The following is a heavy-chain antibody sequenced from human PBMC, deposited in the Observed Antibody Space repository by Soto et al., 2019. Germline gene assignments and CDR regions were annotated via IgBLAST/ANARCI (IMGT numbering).Heavy chain of an antibody. CDR1: GDSIISSDFY. V-gene: IGHV4-39*01. CDR2: IFYLGSS. J-gene: IGHJ5*02. Sequence: SETLSLTCTVSGDSIISSDFYWGWVRQPPGKGLEWIGSIFYLGSSYYNPSLKSRVTMSVDTSKNQFSLRLRSVTAADTALYFCARHSLALRKNNWFDPWGQGIMVTISS. CDR3: ARHSLALRKNNWFDP. D-gene: IGHD3-3*02.